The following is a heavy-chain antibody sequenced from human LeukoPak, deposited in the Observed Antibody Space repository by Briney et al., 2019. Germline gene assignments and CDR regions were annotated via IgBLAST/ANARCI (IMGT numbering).Heavy chain of an antibody. CDR3: ARADLYSSSWYDY. Sequence: SETLSLTCTVSGYSINNNYYWDWIRQPPGKGLEWIASIYHSGKTYYNPALKSRVTISVDTSKNQFSLKLNSVTAADTAVYYCARADLYSSSWYDYWGQGTLVTVSS. CDR2: IYHSGKT. CDR1: GYSINNNYY. J-gene: IGHJ4*02. V-gene: IGHV4-38-2*02. D-gene: IGHD6-13*01.